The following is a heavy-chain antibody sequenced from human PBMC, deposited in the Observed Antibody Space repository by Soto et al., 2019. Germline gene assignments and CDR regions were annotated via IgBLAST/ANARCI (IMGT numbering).Heavy chain of an antibody. CDR1: GGPINRGGYY. CDR3: AREAPAASDAFDV. D-gene: IGHD2-2*01. J-gene: IGHJ3*01. CDR2: IYYNGNP. V-gene: IGHV4-31*03. Sequence: QVQLQESGPGLVKPSQTLSLTCSVSGGPINRGGYYWSWIRQHPGKGLEWIGYIYYNGNPYYNPSLKSRVNISIDTSRNQFSLKLTSVTAADTAVYYCAREAPAASDAFDVWGQGTMVTVSS.